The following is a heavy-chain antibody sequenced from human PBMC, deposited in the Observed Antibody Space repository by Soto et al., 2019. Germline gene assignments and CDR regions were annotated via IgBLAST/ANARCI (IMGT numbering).Heavy chain of an antibody. D-gene: IGHD5-12*01. J-gene: IGHJ6*02. CDR1: GYTLTELS. Sequence: ASVKVSCKVSGYTLTELSMHWVRQAPGKGLEWMGGFDPEDGETIYAQKFQGRVTMTEDTSTDTAYMELSSLRSEDTAVYYCATVRTLIVATSFGMDVWGQGTTVTVSS. CDR2: FDPEDGET. CDR3: ATVRTLIVATSFGMDV. V-gene: IGHV1-24*01.